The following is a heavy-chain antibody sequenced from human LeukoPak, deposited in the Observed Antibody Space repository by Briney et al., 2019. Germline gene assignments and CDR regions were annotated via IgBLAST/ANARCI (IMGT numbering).Heavy chain of an antibody. CDR2: IYHSEST. Sequence: SQTLSLTCAVSGGSISSGGYSWSWIRQPPGKGLEWIGYIYHSESTYYNPSLKSRVTISVDRSKNQFSLKLSSVTAADTAVYYCASSLSGAYYFDYWGQGTLVTVSS. J-gene: IGHJ4*02. CDR3: ASSLSGAYYFDY. V-gene: IGHV4-30-2*01. D-gene: IGHD2-15*01. CDR1: GGSISSGGYS.